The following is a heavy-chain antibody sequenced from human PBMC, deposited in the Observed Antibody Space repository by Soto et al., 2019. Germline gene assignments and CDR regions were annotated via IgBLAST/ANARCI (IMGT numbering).Heavy chain of an antibody. J-gene: IGHJ3*01. V-gene: IGHV3-74*01. D-gene: IGHD1-7*01. CDR1: EFTFRSYW. CDR2: ISGDGSST. CDR3: ARSVPGTYGAFDL. Sequence: HLGGSLRLSCAASEFTFRSYWMHWVRQSPGKGLVWVSRISGDGSSTTYADSVRGRFTISRDNAKNTVYLQMDSLRAEDTAVYYCARSVPGTYGAFDLWGQGTMVTVSS.